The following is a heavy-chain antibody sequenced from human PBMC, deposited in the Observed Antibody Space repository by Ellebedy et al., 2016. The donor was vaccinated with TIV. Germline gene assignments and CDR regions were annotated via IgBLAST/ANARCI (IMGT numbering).Heavy chain of an antibody. V-gene: IGHV3-30*02. CDR2: IRTDGSNK. J-gene: IGHJ4*02. CDR3: ARDRGPYFFDC. Sequence: PGGSLRLSCVASGFSFSSYGMHWVRQAPGKGLEWVAFIRTDGSNKFYNESVEGRFTISRDNVKNIVHLQTNSLRAEDTAVYYCARDRGPYFFDCWGQGTLVTVSS. D-gene: IGHD3-10*01. CDR1: GFSFSSYG.